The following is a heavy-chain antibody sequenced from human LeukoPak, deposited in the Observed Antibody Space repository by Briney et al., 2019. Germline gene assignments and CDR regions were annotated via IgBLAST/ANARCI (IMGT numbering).Heavy chain of an antibody. CDR1: GYIFTDYW. D-gene: IGHD1-7*01. CDR2: IYPGDSDT. J-gene: IGHJ6*02. V-gene: IGHV5-51*01. CDR3: ARGAAGTTPDYYYFGLDV. Sequence: GESLKISCKGSGYIFTDYWIGWVRQMPGKGLEWMWIIYPGDSDTRYSPSFQGQVTISADKSINTAHLQWSSLKASDTAMYYCARGAAGTTPDYYYFGLDVWGQGTTVRVSS.